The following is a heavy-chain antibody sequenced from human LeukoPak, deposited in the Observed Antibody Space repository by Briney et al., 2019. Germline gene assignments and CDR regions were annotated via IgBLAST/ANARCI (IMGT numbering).Heavy chain of an antibody. CDR3: ARYYPRRWLQLPTRRDWFDP. D-gene: IGHD5-24*01. CDR2: IYPGDSDT. V-gene: IGHV5-51*01. J-gene: IGHJ5*02. CDR1: GYSFTSYW. Sequence: GESLKISCKGSGYSFTSYWIGWVRQMPGKGLEWVGIIYPGDSDTRYSPSFQGQVTISADKSISTAYLQWSSLKASDTAMYYCARYYPRRWLQLPTRRDWFDPWGQGTLVTVSS.